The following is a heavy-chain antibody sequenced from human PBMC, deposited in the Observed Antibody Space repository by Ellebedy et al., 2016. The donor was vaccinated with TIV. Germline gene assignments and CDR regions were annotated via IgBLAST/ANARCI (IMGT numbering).Heavy chain of an antibody. CDR2: IDPSDSYT. V-gene: IGHV5-10-1*01. Sequence: KVSCKGSGYSFTSYWISWVRQMPGKGLDWMGRIDPSDSYTNYSPSFQGHVTIPADKSISTAYLQWGRLKASDTAMYYCSRGPRSGDGGGDNWGQGTLVTVSS. D-gene: IGHD1-26*01. J-gene: IGHJ4*02. CDR3: SRGPRSGDGGGDN. CDR1: GYSFTSYW.